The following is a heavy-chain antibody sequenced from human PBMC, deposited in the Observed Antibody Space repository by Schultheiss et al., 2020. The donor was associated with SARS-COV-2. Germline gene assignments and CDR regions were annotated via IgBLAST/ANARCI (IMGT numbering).Heavy chain of an antibody. V-gene: IGHV3-74*01. D-gene: IGHD6-6*01. Sequence: GESLKISCAASGFTLSSYWMHWVRQAPGKGLVWVARVGGDGTSTAYADAVKGRFTISRDNAKNTLYLQMNSLRAEDTAVYYCARANSVGALDYWGLGTLVTVAS. CDR1: GFTLSSYW. CDR2: VGGDGTST. J-gene: IGHJ4*02. CDR3: ARANSVGALDY.